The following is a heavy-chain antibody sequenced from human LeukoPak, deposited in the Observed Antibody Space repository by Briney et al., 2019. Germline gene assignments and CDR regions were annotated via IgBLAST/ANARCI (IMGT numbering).Heavy chain of an antibody. Sequence: GGSLRLSCATSGFTFSSSAMSWVRQPPGKGLAWVSTIGGSGGGTYYADSVKGRFTISRDNSKNTLYLQMNSLRAEDTAVFYCGKLFYSSGMYHFDYWGQGTLVTVSS. J-gene: IGHJ4*02. D-gene: IGHD3-10*01. V-gene: IGHV3-23*01. CDR3: GKLFYSSGMYHFDY. CDR1: GFTFSSSA. CDR2: IGGSGGGT.